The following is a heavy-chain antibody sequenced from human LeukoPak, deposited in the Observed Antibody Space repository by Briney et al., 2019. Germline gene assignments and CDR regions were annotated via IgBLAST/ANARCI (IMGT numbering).Heavy chain of an antibody. V-gene: IGHV4-38-2*02. J-gene: IGHJ4*02. D-gene: IGHD1-26*01. CDR1: GYSISSGYY. CDR2: IYHTGNT. CDR3: AKDMRFRGAYFDN. Sequence: SETLSLTCTVSGYSISSGYYWGWIRQPPGKGLQWIGSIYHTGNTYSSPSLESRLTISLDTSKNLFSLSLSSVTAADTAVYYCAKDMRFRGAYFDNWSQGTLVTVSS.